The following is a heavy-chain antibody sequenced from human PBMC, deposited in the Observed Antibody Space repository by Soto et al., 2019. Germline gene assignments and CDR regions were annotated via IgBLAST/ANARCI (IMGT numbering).Heavy chain of an antibody. CDR3: ARHSPPIFYGSGPWDV. CDR2: IYSSGNT. Sequence: QVQLQESGPGLVRPSETLSLTCTVSSGSISNSYWSWIRQSPGKGLEWIGYIYSSGNTNYNPSLKSRVTISVDTSKHQFSLKLSSLIAADTAVYYCARHSPPIFYGSGPWDVWGQGTTVTVSS. D-gene: IGHD3-10*01. J-gene: IGHJ6*02. CDR1: SGSISNSY. V-gene: IGHV4-59*08.